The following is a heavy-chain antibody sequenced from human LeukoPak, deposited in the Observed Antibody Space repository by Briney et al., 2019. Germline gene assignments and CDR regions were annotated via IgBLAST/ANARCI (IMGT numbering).Heavy chain of an antibody. V-gene: IGHV4-34*08. CDR3: AGSTVRGVIKDS. J-gene: IGHJ5*02. D-gene: IGHD3-10*01. CDR1: GFTFSSYG. CDR2: INHSGST. Sequence: PGGSLRLSCAASGFTFSSYGMHWIRQPPGKGLEWIGEINHSGSTNYNPSLKSRVTISVDTSKNQFSLKLSSVTAADTAVYYCAGSTVRGVIKDSWGQGTLVTVSS.